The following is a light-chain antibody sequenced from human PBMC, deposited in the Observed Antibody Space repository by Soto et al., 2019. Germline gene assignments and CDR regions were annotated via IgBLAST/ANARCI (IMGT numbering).Light chain of an antibody. Sequence: QSVLTQPASVSGSPGQSITISCTGTSNDVGGYNYVSWYQQHPDKAPKLMIYEVTNRPSGVSNRFSGSKSGNTASLTISGLQAEDEADYYCSSYTSRSTLGVFGTGTKLTVL. J-gene: IGLJ1*01. V-gene: IGLV2-14*01. CDR3: SSYTSRSTLGV. CDR1: SNDVGGYNY. CDR2: EVT.